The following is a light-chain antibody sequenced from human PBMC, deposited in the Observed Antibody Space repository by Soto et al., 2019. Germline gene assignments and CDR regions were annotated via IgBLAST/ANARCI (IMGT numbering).Light chain of an antibody. CDR3: SSYTSSSTRV. J-gene: IGLJ1*01. Sequence: QSVLTQPASVSGSPGQSITISCIGTSSDVGGYNFVSWYQQHPGEAPKLIIFDVSHRPSGISNRFSGSKSGNTASLTISGLQAEDEADYYCSSYTSSSTRVFGTGTKVTVL. CDR1: SSDVGGYNF. CDR2: DVS. V-gene: IGLV2-14*03.